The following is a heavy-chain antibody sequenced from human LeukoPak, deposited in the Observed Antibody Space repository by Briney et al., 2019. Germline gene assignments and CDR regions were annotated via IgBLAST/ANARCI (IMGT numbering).Heavy chain of an antibody. D-gene: IGHD3-22*01. J-gene: IGHJ1*01. V-gene: IGHV3-74*01. CDR3: AKDYDSD. CDR2: INNDGSTK. Sequence: QPGGSLRLSCAASGFTFSNYWMHWVRQAPGKGLVWVSRINNDGSTKNYADSVKGRFTISRDNAENTLYLQMNSLRDEDTAVYYCAKDYDSDWGQGTLVTVSS. CDR1: GFTFSNYW.